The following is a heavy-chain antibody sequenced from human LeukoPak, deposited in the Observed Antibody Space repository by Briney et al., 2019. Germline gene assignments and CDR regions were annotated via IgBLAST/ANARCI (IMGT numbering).Heavy chain of an antibody. CDR2: IYYSGST. Sequence: SETLSLTCTVSGGSISSSSYYWGWIRQPPGKGLEWIGSIYYSGSTYYNPSLKSRVTISVDTSKNQFSLKLSSVTAADTAVYYCARHGGDCSSTSCLDAFDIWGQGTMVTVSS. CDR1: GGSISSSSYY. J-gene: IGHJ3*02. CDR3: ARHGGDCSSTSCLDAFDI. D-gene: IGHD2-2*01. V-gene: IGHV4-39*01.